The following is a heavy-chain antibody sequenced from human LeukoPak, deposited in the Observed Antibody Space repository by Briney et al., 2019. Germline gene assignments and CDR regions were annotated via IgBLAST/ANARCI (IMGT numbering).Heavy chain of an antibody. J-gene: IGHJ5*02. D-gene: IGHD6-19*01. CDR3: ARVPPRSGRYADH. CDR1: GFTFSTYA. V-gene: IGHV3-30*04. CDR2: ISYDEDRK. Sequence: GGSLRLSCAASGFTFSTYALHWVRQPPGKGLEWVALISYDEDRKWYADSVKGRFTISRDNSKNTVFLQMNSLRVDDTALYYCARVPPRSGRYADHWGQGTLVTVSS.